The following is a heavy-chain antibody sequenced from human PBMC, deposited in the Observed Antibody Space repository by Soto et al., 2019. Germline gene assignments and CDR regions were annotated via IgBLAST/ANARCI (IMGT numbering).Heavy chain of an antibody. CDR2: FDPEDGET. CDR3: ATMNYLQVAGTRGYYYYGMDV. D-gene: IGHD6-19*01. V-gene: IGHV1-24*01. CDR1: GYTLTELS. J-gene: IGHJ6*02. Sequence: ASVKVSCKVSGYTLTELSMHWVRQAPGKGLEWMGGFDPEDGETIYAQKFQGRVTMTEDTSADTAYMELSSLRSEDTAVYYCATMNYLQVAGTRGYYYYGMDVWGQGTTVTVSS.